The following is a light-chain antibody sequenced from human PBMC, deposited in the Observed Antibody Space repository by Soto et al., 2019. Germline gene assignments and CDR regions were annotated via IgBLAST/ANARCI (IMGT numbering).Light chain of an antibody. V-gene: IGKV4-1*01. Sequence: DIVMTQSPDSLAVSLGERATINCKSSQNVLYSSNNKNQLAWYQQKPGQPPKLLIYWASTRESGVPDRFSGSGSLTDFILTISSLQAEDVAVYYCQHYYSPPLTFGGGTKVEIK. CDR3: QHYYSPPLT. CDR2: WAS. CDR1: QNVLYSSNNKNQ. J-gene: IGKJ4*01.